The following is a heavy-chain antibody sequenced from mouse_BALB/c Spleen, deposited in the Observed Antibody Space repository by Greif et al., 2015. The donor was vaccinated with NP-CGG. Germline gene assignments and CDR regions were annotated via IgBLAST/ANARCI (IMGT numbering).Heavy chain of an antibody. D-gene: IGHD4-1*01. CDR2: ISYSGST. J-gene: IGHJ3*01. CDR3: ARDLTGFAY. Sequence: EVKLVESGPGLVKPSQSLSLTCTVTGYSITSDYAWNWIRQFPGNKLEWMGYISYSGSTSYNPSLKSRISITRDTSKNQFFLQLNSVTTEDTATYYCARDLTGFAYWGQGTLVTVSA. V-gene: IGHV3-2*02. CDR1: GYSITSDYA.